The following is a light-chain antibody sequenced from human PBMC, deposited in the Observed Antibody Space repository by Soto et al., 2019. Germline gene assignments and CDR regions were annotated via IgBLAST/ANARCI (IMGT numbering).Light chain of an antibody. J-gene: IGLJ1*01. CDR2: LEGSGSY. V-gene: IGLV4-60*02. Sequence: QLVLTQSSSASASLGSSVKLTCSRSSGDSSYIIAWHQQQPGKAPRYLMKLEGSGSYNKGSGVPDRFSGSSSGADRYLTISNLQFEDEADYYCETWDSNTRVFGTGTKLTVL. CDR1: SGDSSYI. CDR3: ETWDSNTRV.